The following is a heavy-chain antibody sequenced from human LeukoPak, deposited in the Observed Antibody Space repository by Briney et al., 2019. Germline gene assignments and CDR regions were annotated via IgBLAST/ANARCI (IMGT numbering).Heavy chain of an antibody. J-gene: IGHJ4*02. D-gene: IGHD3-22*01. Sequence: ASVKVSCMASGYTSTSYYMHWLRQAPGQGLEWVGLINPTGGSTTYAQNFQGRVTMTRDTSTTTVYMEVSSLRSEDTAVYYCARAGYDSSGYYSYWGQGTLVAASS. V-gene: IGHV1-46*01. CDR1: GYTSTSYY. CDR3: ARAGYDSSGYYSY. CDR2: INPTGGST.